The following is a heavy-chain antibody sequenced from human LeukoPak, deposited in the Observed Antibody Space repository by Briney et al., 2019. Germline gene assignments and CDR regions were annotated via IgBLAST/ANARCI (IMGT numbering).Heavy chain of an antibody. CDR2: IYTSGST. J-gene: IGHJ2*01. V-gene: IGHV4-4*07. CDR3: ASYAGFGEYWYFDL. D-gene: IGHD3-10*01. Sequence: LETLSLTCTVSGGSISSYYWSWIRQPAGKGLEWIGRIYTSGSTNYNPSLKSRVTMSVDTSKNQFSLKLSSVTAADTAVYYCASYAGFGEYWYFDLWGRGTLVTVSS. CDR1: GGSISSYY.